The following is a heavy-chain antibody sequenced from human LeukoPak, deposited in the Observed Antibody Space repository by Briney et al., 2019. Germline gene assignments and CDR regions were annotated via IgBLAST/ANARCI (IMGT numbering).Heavy chain of an antibody. CDR2: ISGSGGST. CDR1: GFTFSSYA. D-gene: IGHD6-19*01. Sequence: GGSLRLSCAAPGFTFSSYAMSWVRQAPGKGLEWVSAISGSGGSTYYADSVKRRFTISRDNSKNTLYLQMNSLRAEDTAVYYCAKHAVAGILEAGFDYWGQGTLVTVSS. J-gene: IGHJ4*02. V-gene: IGHV3-23*01. CDR3: AKHAVAGILEAGFDY.